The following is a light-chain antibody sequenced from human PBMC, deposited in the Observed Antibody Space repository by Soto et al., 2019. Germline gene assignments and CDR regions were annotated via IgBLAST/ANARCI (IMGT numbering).Light chain of an antibody. Sequence: DIQMTQSPSTLSASVGDRVTITCRASQTISNYLTWYQQRPGKAPKLLIYRSSILQNGVPSRFSGSGSGTELTLTISSLQPDDFATYCCQQYYIYATFGHGTRVEI. J-gene: IGKJ1*01. CDR1: QTISNY. CDR3: QQYYIYAT. V-gene: IGKV1-5*03. CDR2: RSS.